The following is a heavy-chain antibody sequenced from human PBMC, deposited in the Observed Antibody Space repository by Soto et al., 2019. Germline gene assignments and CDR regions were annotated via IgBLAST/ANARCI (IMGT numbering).Heavy chain of an antibody. CDR3: ARESVVPATSTPD. D-gene: IGHD2-2*01. CDR1: GGSISSGGYY. V-gene: IGHV4-31*03. CDR2: IYYSGST. Sequence: TSETLSLTCTVSGGSISSGGYYWSWIRQHPGKGLEWIGYIYYSGSTYYNPSLKSRVTISVDTSKNQFSLKLSSVTAADTAVYYCARESVVPATSTPDWGQGTLVTVSS. J-gene: IGHJ4*02.